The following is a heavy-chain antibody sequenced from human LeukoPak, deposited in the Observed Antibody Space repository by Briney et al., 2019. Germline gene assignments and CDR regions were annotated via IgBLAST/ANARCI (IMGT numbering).Heavy chain of an antibody. CDR2: ISYDGSNK. V-gene: IGHV3-30-3*01. CDR3: ARDLRFSTALDV. Sequence: GGSLRLSCAASGFTFSSYAMHWVRQAPGKGLEWVAVISYDGSNKYYADSVKGRFTIFRDNAKNSLYLQMTSLRDEDTAVFYCARDLRFSTALDVWGQGTMVTVSS. CDR1: GFTFSSYA. J-gene: IGHJ6*02. D-gene: IGHD3-3*01.